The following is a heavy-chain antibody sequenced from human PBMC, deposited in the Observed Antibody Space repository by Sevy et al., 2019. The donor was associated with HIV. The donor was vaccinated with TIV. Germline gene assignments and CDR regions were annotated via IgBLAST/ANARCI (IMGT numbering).Heavy chain of an antibody. J-gene: IGHJ3*02. CDR2: IIPIFGTT. D-gene: IGHD3-22*01. Sequence: ASVKVSCKASGGTFNSYAISWVRQAPGQGLEWMGGIIPIFGTTNYGHKFQGRVTITADESTSTAYIELSSLRSEDTAVYYCASTDYYDSSGYYLYAFDMWGQGTMVTVPS. CDR1: GGTFNSYA. CDR3: ASTDYYDSSGYYLYAFDM. V-gene: IGHV1-69*13.